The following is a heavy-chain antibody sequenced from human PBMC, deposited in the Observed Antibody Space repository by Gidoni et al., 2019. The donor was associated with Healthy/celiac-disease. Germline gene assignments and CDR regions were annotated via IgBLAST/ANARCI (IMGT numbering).Heavy chain of an antibody. CDR1: GFTFGDYG. CDR3: ARALGGGYSSSFDY. V-gene: IGHV3-20*04. CDR2: INWNGGST. J-gene: IGHJ4*02. D-gene: IGHD6-13*01. Sequence: EVQLVESGGGVVRPGGSLRRSCAASGFTFGDYGMSWVRQAPGKGLEWVSGINWNGGSTGYADSVKGRFTISRDNAKNSLYLQMNSLRAEDTALYYCARALGGGYSSSFDYWGQGTLVTVSS.